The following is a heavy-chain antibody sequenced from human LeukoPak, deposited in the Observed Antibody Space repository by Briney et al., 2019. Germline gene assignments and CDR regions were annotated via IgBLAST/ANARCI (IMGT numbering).Heavy chain of an antibody. CDR2: ISYIGST. V-gene: IGHV4-59*12. J-gene: IGHJ5*02. D-gene: IGHD3-10*01. CDR3: ARRISLVRGVIIANWFDP. Sequence: SETLSLTCTVSGGSISSYYWSWIRQPPGKGLEWIGYISYIGSTNYNPSLKSRVTISVDTSKSQFSLKLSSVTAADTVVYYCARRISLVRGVIIANWFDPWGQGTLVTVSS. CDR1: GGSISSYY.